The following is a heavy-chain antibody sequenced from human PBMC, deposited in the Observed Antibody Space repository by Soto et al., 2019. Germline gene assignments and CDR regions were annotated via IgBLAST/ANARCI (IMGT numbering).Heavy chain of an antibody. J-gene: IGHJ4*02. V-gene: IGHV3-30-3*01. CDR3: ARSVSGSYPDY. CDR2: ISYDGSNK. D-gene: IGHD1-26*01. Sequence: QVQLVESGGGVVQPGRSLRLSCAASGFTFSSYAMHWVRQAPGKGLEWVAVISYDGSNKYYADSVKGRFTISRDNSKNPLYLQMNSLRAEDTAVYYCARSVSGSYPDYCGQGTLVTVSS. CDR1: GFTFSSYA.